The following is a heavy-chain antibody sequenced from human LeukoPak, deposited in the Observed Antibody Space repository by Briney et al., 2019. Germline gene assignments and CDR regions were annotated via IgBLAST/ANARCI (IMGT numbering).Heavy chain of an antibody. CDR2: IYYSGNT. CDR1: GGSINNYY. Sequence: PSETLSLTCTVSGGSINNYYWSWIRQPPGKGLEWIGYIYYSGNTNYSPSLKSRVTMSVDTSKNQFSLKVSSVTAADTAVYYCARFEKFYDSSIHYLDYWGQGALVTVSS. V-gene: IGHV4-59*12. J-gene: IGHJ4*02. CDR3: ARFEKFYDSSIHYLDY. D-gene: IGHD3-22*01.